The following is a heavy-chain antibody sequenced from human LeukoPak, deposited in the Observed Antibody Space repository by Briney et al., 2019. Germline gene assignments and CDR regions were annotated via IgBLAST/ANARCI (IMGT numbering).Heavy chain of an antibody. J-gene: IGHJ4*02. V-gene: IGHV3-21*01. Sequence: GGSLRLSCAASGVTFSSYSMNWVRQAPGKGLEWVSSISSSSSYIYYADSVKGRFTISRDNAKNSVYLQMSSLRAEDTAVYYCARGGFNWNDPIDYWGQGTLVTVSS. CDR1: GVTFSSYS. D-gene: IGHD1-20*01. CDR3: ARGGFNWNDPIDY. CDR2: ISSSSSYI.